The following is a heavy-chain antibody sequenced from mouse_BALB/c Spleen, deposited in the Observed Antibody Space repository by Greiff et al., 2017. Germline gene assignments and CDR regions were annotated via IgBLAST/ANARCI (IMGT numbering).Heavy chain of an antibody. V-gene: IGHV1S29*02. J-gene: IGHJ3*01. CDR3: ARDYYYGSSCWAWFAY. CDR2: IYPYNGGT. D-gene: IGHD1-1*01. Sequence: EVQLQQSGPELVKPGASVKISCKASGYTFTDYNMHWVKQSHGKSLEWIGYIYPYNGGTGYNQKFKSKATLTVDNSSSTAYMELRSLTSEDSAVYYCARDYYYGSSCWAWFAYWGQGTLVTVSA. CDR1: GYTFTDYN.